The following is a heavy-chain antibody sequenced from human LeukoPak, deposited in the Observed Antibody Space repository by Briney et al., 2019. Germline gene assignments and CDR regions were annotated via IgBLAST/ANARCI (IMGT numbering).Heavy chain of an antibody. CDR2: IRYDGSNK. CDR3: AKDTLTTYYYDSSGYPFNY. Sequence: GGSLRLSCAASGFTFGSYGMHWVRQAPGKGLEWVAFIRYDGSNKYYADSVKGRFTVSRDNSKNTLYLQMNSLRTEDTAVCYCAKDTLTTYYYDSSGYPFNYWGQGTLVTVSS. V-gene: IGHV3-30*02. D-gene: IGHD3-22*01. CDR1: GFTFGSYG. J-gene: IGHJ4*02.